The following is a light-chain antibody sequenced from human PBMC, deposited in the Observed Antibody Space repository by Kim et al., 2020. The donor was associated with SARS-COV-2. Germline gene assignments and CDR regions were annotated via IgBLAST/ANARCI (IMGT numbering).Light chain of an antibody. J-gene: IGKJ1*01. CDR2: GAS. Sequence: DIQMTQSPSSLSASVGDRVTITCRASQGISEYLAWYQQRPGKVPKLLIYGASVLQSGAPSRFSGSGSGTVFTLTISRLQPEDVGTYYCQKYNSAPRTFGQGTKVDIK. V-gene: IGKV1-27*01. CDR1: QGISEY. CDR3: QKYNSAPRT.